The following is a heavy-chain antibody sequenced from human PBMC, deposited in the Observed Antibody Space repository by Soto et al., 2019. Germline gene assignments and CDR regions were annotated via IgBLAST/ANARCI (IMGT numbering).Heavy chain of an antibody. CDR3: AREDAGYYHDNSGYKNWFDP. Sequence: SETLSLTCTVSDASVTGGSYYWSWIRQPPGKGLEWIGYISSGGSTNYNPSLESRVTISLDTSKNQFSLRLSSVTAAGTAVYYCAREDAGYYHDNSGYKNWFDPWGQGTLVTVSS. CDR1: DASVTGGSYY. V-gene: IGHV4-61*01. CDR2: ISSGGST. D-gene: IGHD3-22*01. J-gene: IGHJ5*02.